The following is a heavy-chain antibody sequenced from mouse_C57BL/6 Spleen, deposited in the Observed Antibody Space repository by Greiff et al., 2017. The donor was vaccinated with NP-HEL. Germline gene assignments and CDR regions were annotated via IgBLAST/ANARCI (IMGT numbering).Heavy chain of an antibody. V-gene: IGHV5-15*01. CDR1: GFTFSDYG. CDR3: ARQEVYDGPPFAY. CDR2: ISPLAYSI. D-gene: IGHD2-3*01. J-gene: IGHJ3*01. Sequence: DVQLVESGGGLVQPGGSLKLSCAASGFTFSDYGMAWVRQAPRKGPEWVAFISPLAYSIYYADTVTGRSTLPRENAKNTLYLEMSSLRAEDTAMYYCARQEVYDGPPFAYWGQGTLVTVSA.